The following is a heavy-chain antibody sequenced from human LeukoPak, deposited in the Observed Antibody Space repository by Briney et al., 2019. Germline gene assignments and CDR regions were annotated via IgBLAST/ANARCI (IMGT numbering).Heavy chain of an antibody. CDR3: ARDSDYGDYFFDY. CDR2: ISTNGGTT. CDR1: VFSFSTFA. D-gene: IGHD4-17*01. V-gene: IGHV3-64*01. Sequence: GGSLRLSCAASVFSFSTFAMHWVRQAPGKGLEYVSGISTNGGTTYYAKSVKGRFTISRDNSKHTLFLQMGSLRTEDMAVYYCARDSDYGDYFFDYWGQGTLVAVSS. J-gene: IGHJ4*02.